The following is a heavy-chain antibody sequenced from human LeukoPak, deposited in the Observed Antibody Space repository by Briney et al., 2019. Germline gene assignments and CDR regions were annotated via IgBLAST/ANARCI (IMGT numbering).Heavy chain of an antibody. J-gene: IGHJ4*02. Sequence: GGSLRLSCAASGFTFSSHWMHWVRQAPGKGLVWVSDISPDGNSGSYADSVKGRFTISRDNAKNTPSLQMNSLRAEDTAVYYCVRGVVVPSGVDYWGQGTLVTVSS. CDR2: ISPDGNSG. CDR3: VRGVVVPSGVDY. CDR1: GFTFSSHW. D-gene: IGHD2-2*01. V-gene: IGHV3-74*01.